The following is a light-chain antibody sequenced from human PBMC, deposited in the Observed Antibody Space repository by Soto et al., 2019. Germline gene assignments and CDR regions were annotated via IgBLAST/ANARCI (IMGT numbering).Light chain of an antibody. CDR1: SGSVSTTYY. CDR3: MLYMGGGLVV. CDR2: STN. J-gene: IGLJ2*01. Sequence: QTVVTQEPSFSVSPGGTVTLTCGLTSGSVSTTYYPSWYQQTPGPAPRTLIYSTNIRSSGVPDRFSGSILGNKAALTIAGAQADDESDYHCMLYMGGGLVVFGGGTKVTVL. V-gene: IGLV8-61*01.